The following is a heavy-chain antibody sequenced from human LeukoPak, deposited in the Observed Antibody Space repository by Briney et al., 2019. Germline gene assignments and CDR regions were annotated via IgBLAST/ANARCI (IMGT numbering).Heavy chain of an antibody. CDR1: GGSISNYY. J-gene: IGHJ4*02. CDR2: IHYSGST. D-gene: IGHD1-26*01. Sequence: SETPSLTCTVSGGSISNYYWSWIRQPPGQGLEWIGYIHYSGSTNYNPSLNSRVSISVDMSTNQFSLKLTSVTAADTAVYYCARHSRTYYDFDYWGQGTLVTVSS. V-gene: IGHV4-59*08. CDR3: ARHSRTYYDFDY.